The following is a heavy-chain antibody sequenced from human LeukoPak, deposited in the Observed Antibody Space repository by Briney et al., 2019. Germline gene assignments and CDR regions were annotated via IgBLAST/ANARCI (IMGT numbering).Heavy chain of an antibody. V-gene: IGHV3-66*01. D-gene: IGHD3-16*02. CDR3: AREELGDYVWGSYRFPHYGMDV. CDR1: GFTVSSNY. J-gene: IGHJ6*02. Sequence: GGSLRLSCAASGFTVSSNYMSWVRQAPGKGLEWDSVIYSGGSTYYADSVKGRFTISRDNSKNTLYLQMNSLRAEDTAVYYCAREELGDYVWGSYRFPHYGMDVWGQGTTVTVSS. CDR2: IYSGGST.